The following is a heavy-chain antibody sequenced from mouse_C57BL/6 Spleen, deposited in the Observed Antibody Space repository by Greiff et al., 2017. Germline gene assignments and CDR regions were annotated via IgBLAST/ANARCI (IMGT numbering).Heavy chain of an antibody. V-gene: IGHV5-17*01. J-gene: IGHJ2*01. Sequence: DVQLVESGGGLVKPGGSLKLSCAASGFTFSDYGMHWVRQAPEKGLEWVAYISSGSSTTYYADTVKGRFTISRDNAKNTLFLQMTSLRSEDTAMYYCAREAYDCGFDYWGQGTTLTVSS. CDR3: AREAYDCGFDY. CDR2: ISSGSSTT. CDR1: GFTFSDYG. D-gene: IGHD2-4*01.